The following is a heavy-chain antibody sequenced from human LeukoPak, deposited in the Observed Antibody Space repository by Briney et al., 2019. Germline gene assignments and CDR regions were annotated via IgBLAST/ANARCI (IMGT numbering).Heavy chain of an antibody. Sequence: GESLKISCKGSGYSFTSYWIGWVRQMPGEGLEWMGILYPGDSDTRYSPSFQGQVTISADKSISTAYLQWSSLKASDTAMYYCARRGTYYDFWSGYPFDYWGQGTLVTVSS. J-gene: IGHJ4*02. V-gene: IGHV5-51*01. CDR2: LYPGDSDT. CDR1: GYSFTSYW. D-gene: IGHD3-3*01. CDR3: ARRGTYYDFWSGYPFDY.